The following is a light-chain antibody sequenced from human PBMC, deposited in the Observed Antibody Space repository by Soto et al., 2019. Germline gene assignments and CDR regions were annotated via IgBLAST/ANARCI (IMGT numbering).Light chain of an antibody. CDR1: QSVSSNY. V-gene: IGKV3-20*01. J-gene: IGKJ4*01. CDR2: DAS. CDR3: QQYGPSRLT. Sequence: EIVLTQSPGTLSLSPGERATLSCRASQSVSSNYLAWYQQKPGQAPRLLIYDASSRATGIPDRFSGSGSGTDFTLTISRLEPEDIAVFYCQQYGPSRLTFGGGTKVEIK.